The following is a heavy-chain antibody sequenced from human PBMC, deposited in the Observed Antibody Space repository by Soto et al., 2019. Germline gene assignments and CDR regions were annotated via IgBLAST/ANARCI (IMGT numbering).Heavy chain of an antibody. V-gene: IGHV3-30-3*01. CDR3: ARDQDPTQYQLLPAEYFQH. CDR1: GFTFSSYA. CDR2: ISYDGSNK. D-gene: IGHD2-2*01. Sequence: QVQLVESGGGVVQPGRSLRLSCAASGFTFSSYAMHWVRQAPGKGLEWVAVISYDGSNKYYADSVKGRFTISRDNSKNTLYLQMNSLRAEDTAVYYCARDQDPTQYQLLPAEYFQHWGQGTLVTVSS. J-gene: IGHJ1*01.